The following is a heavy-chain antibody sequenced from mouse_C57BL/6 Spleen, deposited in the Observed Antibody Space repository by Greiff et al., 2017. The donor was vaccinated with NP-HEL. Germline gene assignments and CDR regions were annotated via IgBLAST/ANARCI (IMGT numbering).Heavy chain of an antibody. J-gene: IGHJ4*01. Sequence: QVQLKQSGPELVKPGASVKISCKASGYAFSSSWMNWVKQRPGKGLEWIGRIYPGDGDTNYNGKFKGKATLTADKSSSTAYMQLSSLTSEDSAVYFCAREGGQLDAMDYWGQGTSVTVSS. CDR3: AREGGQLDAMDY. D-gene: IGHD3-1*01. V-gene: IGHV1-82*01. CDR2: IYPGDGDT. CDR1: GYAFSSSW.